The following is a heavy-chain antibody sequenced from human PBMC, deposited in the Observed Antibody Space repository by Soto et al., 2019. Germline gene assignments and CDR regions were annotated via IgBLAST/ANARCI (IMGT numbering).Heavy chain of an antibody. CDR2: NNHRGST. V-gene: IGHV4-34*01. CDR1: GGSFTGYY. D-gene: IGHD3-10*01. J-gene: IGHJ6*02. Sequence: PETLSLTCAVYGGSFTGYYWSWIRQTPGKGLERNGENNHRGSTNYNPSHKNQVTKTENKSKNQFYQKMSTVTAADTAVYYCARVSGIYYYGMDVWGQGT. CDR3: ARVSGIYYYGMDV.